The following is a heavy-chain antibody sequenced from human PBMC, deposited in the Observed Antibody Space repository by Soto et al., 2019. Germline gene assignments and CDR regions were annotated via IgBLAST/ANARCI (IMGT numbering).Heavy chain of an antibody. CDR3: ASHPSDFWFDP. CDR1: GGSISSSSYF. CDR2: IYYSGSI. Sequence: QLQLQESGPGLVKPSETLSLTCSVAGGSISSSSYFWGWIRQPPGKGLVCIGSIYYSGSINYNPSLASRVTVSGDTSKNKFSLKLSSVTSADTAVYDCASHPSDFWFDPWGQGTLVTVSS. V-gene: IGHV4-39*01. D-gene: IGHD2-21*02. J-gene: IGHJ5*02.